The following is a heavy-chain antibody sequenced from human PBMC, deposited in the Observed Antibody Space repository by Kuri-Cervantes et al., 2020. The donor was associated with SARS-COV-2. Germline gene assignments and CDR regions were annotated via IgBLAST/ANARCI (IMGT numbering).Heavy chain of an antibody. V-gene: IGHV3-30-3*01. J-gene: IGHJ4*02. CDR3: ARVRDEYSSSSPLDY. CDR2: ISYDGSNK. D-gene: IGHD6-6*01. Sequence: GESLKISCAASGFTFSSYAMHWVRQAPGKGLEWVAVISYDGSNKYYADSVKGRLTISRDNSKNTLYLQMNSLRAEDTAVYYCARVRDEYSSSSPLDYWGQGTLVTVSS. CDR1: GFTFSSYA.